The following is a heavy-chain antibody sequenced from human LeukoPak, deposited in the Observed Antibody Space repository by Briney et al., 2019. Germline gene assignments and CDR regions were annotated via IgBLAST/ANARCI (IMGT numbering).Heavy chain of an antibody. D-gene: IGHD3-10*01. J-gene: IGHJ4*02. CDR3: AKGIWFGEFGDGVT. V-gene: IGHV3-30*02. CDR2: IPYDGSNK. Sequence: GGSLRLSCAASGSTFSRYGMHWVRQAPGKGLEWVAFIPYDGSNKYYADSVKGRFTISRDNSKNTLYLQMNSLRAEDTAVYYCAKGIWFGEFGDGVTWGQGTLVTVSS. CDR1: GSTFSRYG.